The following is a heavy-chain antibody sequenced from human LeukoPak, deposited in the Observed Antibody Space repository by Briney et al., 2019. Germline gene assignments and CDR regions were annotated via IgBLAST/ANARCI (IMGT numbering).Heavy chain of an antibody. CDR2: IYYSGST. D-gene: IGHD2-21*01. J-gene: IGHJ4*02. CDR1: GGSISSSSYY. V-gene: IGHV4-39*07. Sequence: PSETLSLTCTVPGGSISSSSYYWGWIRQPPGKGLEWIGSIYYSGSTYYNPSLKSRVTISVDTSKNQFSLKLSSVTAADTAVYYCARDPGGDADYWGQGTLVTVSS. CDR3: ARDPGGDADY.